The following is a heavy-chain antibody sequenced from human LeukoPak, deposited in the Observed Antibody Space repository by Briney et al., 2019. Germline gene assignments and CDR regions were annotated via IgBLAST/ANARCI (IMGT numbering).Heavy chain of an antibody. CDR1: GLTFRTCS. D-gene: IGHD2-21*02. V-gene: IGHV3-21*01. Sequence: PGGSLRLSCAASGLTFRTCSMNWVRQAPGKGLEWVSSITGSTDYIYYADSVKGRFTISRNNAKNSLYLQMNSLRAEDTAVNDWARDGGGDLDDAFCILGQGTMVTVSS. J-gene: IGHJ3*02. CDR2: ITGSTDYI. CDR3: ARDGGGDLDDAFCI.